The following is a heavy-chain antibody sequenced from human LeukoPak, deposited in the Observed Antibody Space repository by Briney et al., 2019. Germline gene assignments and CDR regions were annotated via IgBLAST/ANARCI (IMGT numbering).Heavy chain of an antibody. V-gene: IGHV1-69*04. CDR1: GGTFSSYA. Sequence: SVKVSCKASGGTFSSYAISWVRQAPGQGLEWMGRIIPILGIANYARKFQGRVTITADKSTSTAYMELSSLRSEDTAVYYCARFRLSGGVIRGVTAYYFDYWGQGTLVTVSS. D-gene: IGHD3-10*01. J-gene: IGHJ4*02. CDR2: IIPILGIA. CDR3: ARFRLSGGVIRGVTAYYFDY.